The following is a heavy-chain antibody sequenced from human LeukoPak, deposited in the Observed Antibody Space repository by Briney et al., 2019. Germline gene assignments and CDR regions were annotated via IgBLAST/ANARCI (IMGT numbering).Heavy chain of an antibody. V-gene: IGHV1-2*02. CDR2: INPNSGGT. J-gene: IGHJ4*02. D-gene: IGHD5-12*01. Sequence: ASVKVSCKASGYTFTGYYMHWVRQAPGQGLEWMGWINPNSGGTNYAQKSQGRVTMTRDTSISTAYMELSRLRSDDTAVYYCARAEDIVATIFDYWGQGTLVTVSS. CDR3: ARAEDIVATIFDY. CDR1: GYTFTGYY.